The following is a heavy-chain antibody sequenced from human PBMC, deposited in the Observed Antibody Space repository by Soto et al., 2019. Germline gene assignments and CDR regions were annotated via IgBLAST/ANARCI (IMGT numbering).Heavy chain of an antibody. CDR2: ISGYTGNT. Sequence: ASVKVSCKTSGYSFASHGVSWVRQAPGQGLEWMGWISGYTGNTDYAQKFQGRLIVTSDTSTSTAYMELRSLRSDDTAVYYCARAPHIVAIVYGGEEYWLDSWGQGTLVTVSS. CDR1: GYSFASHG. V-gene: IGHV1-18*01. J-gene: IGHJ5*01. D-gene: IGHD2-21*01. CDR3: ARAPHIVAIVYGGEEYWLDS.